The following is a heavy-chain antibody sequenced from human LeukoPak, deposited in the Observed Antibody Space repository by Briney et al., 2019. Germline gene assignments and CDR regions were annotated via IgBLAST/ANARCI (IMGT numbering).Heavy chain of an antibody. CDR3: AKTYHYDSSGYSHYLAYDY. V-gene: IGHV3-23*01. J-gene: IGHJ4*02. CDR2: ISGSGGST. Sequence: GGSLRLSCAASGFTFRNYAMSWVRQAPGKGLEWVSFISGSGGSTYYADSVKGRFTISRDNSKNTLYLQMNSLRAEDTAVYYCAKTYHYDSSGYSHYLAYDYWGQGTLVTVSS. D-gene: IGHD3-22*01. CDR1: GFTFRNYA.